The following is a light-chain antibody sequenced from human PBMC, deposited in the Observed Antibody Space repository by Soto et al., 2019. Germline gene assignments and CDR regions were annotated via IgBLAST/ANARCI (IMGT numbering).Light chain of an antibody. J-gene: IGLJ3*02. CDR1: SSNIGAGYD. V-gene: IGLV1-40*01. CDR2: GNN. CDR3: QSYDSSLSGFWV. Sequence: QSVLTQPPSVSGAPGQTVTISCTGSSSNIGAGYDVHWYQQFSGTSPKLLIYGNNNRPSGVPDRFSGSKSGTSASLAITGLQAEDEADYYCQSYDSSLSGFWVFGGGTKLTVL.